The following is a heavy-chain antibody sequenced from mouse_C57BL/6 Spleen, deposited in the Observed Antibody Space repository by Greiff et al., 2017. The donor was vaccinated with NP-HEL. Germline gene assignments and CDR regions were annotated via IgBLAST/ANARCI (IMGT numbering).Heavy chain of an antibody. CDR3: ASSYYSNLTWFAY. CDR1: GYTFTDYY. V-gene: IGHV1-19*01. J-gene: IGHJ3*01. CDR2: INPYNGGT. D-gene: IGHD2-5*01. Sequence: SGPVLVKPGASVKMSCKASGYTFTDYYMNWVKQSHGKSLEWIGVINPYNGGTSYNQKFKGKATLTVDKSSSTAYMELNSLTSEDSAVYYCASSYYSNLTWFAYWGQGTLVTVSA.